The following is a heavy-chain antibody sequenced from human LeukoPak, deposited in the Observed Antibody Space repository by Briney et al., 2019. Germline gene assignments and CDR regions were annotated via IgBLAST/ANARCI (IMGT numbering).Heavy chain of an antibody. CDR3: ARLGPLRARGVISPSHYYYYMDV. V-gene: IGHV4-34*01. J-gene: IGHJ6*03. Sequence: PSETLSLTCAVYGGSFSGYYWSWIRQPPRKGLEWIGEINHSGSTNYNPSLKSRVTISVDTSKNQFSLKLSSVTAADTAAYYCARLGPLRARGVISPSHYYYYMDVWGKGTTVTISS. CDR2: INHSGST. D-gene: IGHD3-10*01. CDR1: GGSFSGYY.